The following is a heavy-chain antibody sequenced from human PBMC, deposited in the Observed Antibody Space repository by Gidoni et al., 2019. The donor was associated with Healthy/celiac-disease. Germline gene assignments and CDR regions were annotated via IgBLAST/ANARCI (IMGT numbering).Heavy chain of an antibody. CDR1: GFTFSSYA. J-gene: IGHJ4*02. D-gene: IGHD2-21*01. Sequence: EVQLLASGGGLVQPGGSLRPCCAAPGFTFSSYAMSWVRQAPGKGLEWVSAISGSGGSTYYADSVKGRCTISRDNSKNTLYLQMNSLRAEDTAVYYCAKGVLWPTDYFDYWGQGTLVTVSS. CDR2: ISGSGGST. CDR3: AKGVLWPTDYFDY. V-gene: IGHV3-23*01.